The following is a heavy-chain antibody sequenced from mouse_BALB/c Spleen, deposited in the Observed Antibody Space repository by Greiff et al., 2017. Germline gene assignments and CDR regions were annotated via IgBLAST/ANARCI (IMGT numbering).Heavy chain of an antibody. V-gene: IGHV2-6-7*01. CDR2: IWGDGST. CDR3: ARDRQTGTGFAY. CDR1: GFSFTGYG. J-gene: IGHJ3*01. D-gene: IGHD4-1*01. Sequence: VLLVESGPGLVAPSQCLSITCTVSGFSFTGYGVNWVRQPPGKGLEWLGMIWGDGSTDYNSAIKSRLSISTDNSTSQVFLKMNSLQTDDTARYYCARDRQTGTGFAYWGQGTLVTVSA.